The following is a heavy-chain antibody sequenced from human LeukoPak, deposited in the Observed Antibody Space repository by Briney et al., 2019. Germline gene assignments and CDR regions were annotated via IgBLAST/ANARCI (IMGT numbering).Heavy chain of an antibody. Sequence: PSETLSLTCTVSGGSISSSSYYWGWIRQPPGKGLEWIGSIYYSGSTYYNPSLKSRVTISVDTSKNQFSLKLSSVTAADTAVYYCARGRPSWYQAVYYFDYWGQGTLVTVSS. CDR2: IYYSGST. V-gene: IGHV4-39*07. D-gene: IGHD2-2*01. CDR3: ARGRPSWYQAVYYFDY. CDR1: GGSISSSSYY. J-gene: IGHJ4*02.